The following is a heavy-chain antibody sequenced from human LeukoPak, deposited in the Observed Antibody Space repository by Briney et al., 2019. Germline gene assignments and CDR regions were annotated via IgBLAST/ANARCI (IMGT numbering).Heavy chain of an antibody. Sequence: QSGGSLRLSCVASGFVFSSHGMHWVRQVPGKGLEWVAFIRYDGSNNYYADSVKGRFTISRDDSKKTLYLQMNSLRAEDTAVYYCANGYDSRGYFHYFDYWGQGTLVTVSS. V-gene: IGHV3-30*02. CDR3: ANGYDSRGYFHYFDY. D-gene: IGHD3-22*01. CDR1: GFVFSSHG. J-gene: IGHJ4*02. CDR2: IRYDGSNN.